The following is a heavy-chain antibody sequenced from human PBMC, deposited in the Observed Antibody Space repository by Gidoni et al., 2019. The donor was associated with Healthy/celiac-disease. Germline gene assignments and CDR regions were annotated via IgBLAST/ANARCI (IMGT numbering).Heavy chain of an antibody. Sequence: QVQLQQWGAGLLKPSETLSLPCAVYGGSFSGYYWSWSRQPPGKGLEWIGEINHSGSTNYNPSLKSRVTISVDTSKNQFSLKLSSVTAADTAVYYCARVGGGYSSSSHFDYWGQGTLVTVSS. CDR1: GGSFSGYY. J-gene: IGHJ4*02. V-gene: IGHV4-34*01. CDR2: INHSGST. CDR3: ARVGGGYSSSSHFDY. D-gene: IGHD6-6*01.